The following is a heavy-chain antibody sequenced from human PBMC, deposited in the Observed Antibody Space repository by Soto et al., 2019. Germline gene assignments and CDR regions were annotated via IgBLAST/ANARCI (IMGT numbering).Heavy chain of an antibody. J-gene: IGHJ6*02. CDR2: IIPIFGTA. CDR3: ARDPDAWGYSGYDYYYYYGMDV. D-gene: IGHD5-12*01. Sequence: SVKVSCKASGGTFSSYAISWVRQAPGQGLEWMGGIIPIFGTANYAQKFQGRVTITADESTSTAYMELSSLRSEDTAVYYCARDPDAWGYSGYDYYYYYGMDVWGQGTTVTVSS. CDR1: GGTFSSYA. V-gene: IGHV1-69*13.